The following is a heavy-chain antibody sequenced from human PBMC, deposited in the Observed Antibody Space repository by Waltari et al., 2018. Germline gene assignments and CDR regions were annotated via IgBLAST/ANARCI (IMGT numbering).Heavy chain of an antibody. Sequence: QLVQSGPEVKKPGTSVKVSCKASGFTFTSSAVQWVRQAPGKGLEWMGGFDPEDGETIYAQKFQGRVTMTEDTSTDTAYMELSSLRSEDTAVYYCATGHSSSYFDYWGQGTLVTVSS. CDR2: FDPEDGET. D-gene: IGHD6-6*01. CDR3: ATGHSSSYFDY. CDR1: GFTFTSSA. V-gene: IGHV1-24*01. J-gene: IGHJ4*02.